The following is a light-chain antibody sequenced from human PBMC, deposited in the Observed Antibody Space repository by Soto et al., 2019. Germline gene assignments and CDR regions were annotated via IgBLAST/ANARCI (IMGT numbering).Light chain of an antibody. CDR1: SSDVGGYNY. V-gene: IGLV2-14*01. J-gene: IGLJ1*01. Sequence: QSVLTQPASVSGSPGQSIAISCTGTSSDVGGYNYVSWYQQLPGKAPKLLISEVSNRPSGGSHRFSGSKSGNTASLTISGLQAEDEADYYCSSYRAGGPVVFGTGTKVTVL. CDR2: EVS. CDR3: SSYRAGGPVV.